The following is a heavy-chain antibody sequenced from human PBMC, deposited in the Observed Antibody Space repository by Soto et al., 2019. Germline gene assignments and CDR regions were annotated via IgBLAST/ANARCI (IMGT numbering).Heavy chain of an antibody. CDR1: GYTFTSYC. CDR2: ISAYNGNT. Sequence: ASVKVSCKASGYTFTSYCISWVRQAPGQGLEWMGWISAYNGNTNYAQKLQGRVTMTTDTSTSTAYMELRSLRSDDTAVYYCARDLTGLWFGESPAXNYFDYWGQGTLVTVS. D-gene: IGHD3-10*01. V-gene: IGHV1-18*01. CDR3: ARDLTGLWFGESPAXNYFDY. J-gene: IGHJ4*02.